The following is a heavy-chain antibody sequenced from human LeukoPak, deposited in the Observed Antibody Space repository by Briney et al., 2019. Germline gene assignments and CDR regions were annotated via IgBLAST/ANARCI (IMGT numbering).Heavy chain of an antibody. V-gene: IGHV4-39*01. CDR2: IYYSGNT. J-gene: IGHJ4*02. D-gene: IGHD1-1*01. CDR1: GGSIGGSSRY. CDR3: ATYLRTTGTYYFDY. Sequence: SETVSLTCTVSGGSIGGSSRYWGWIRQPPGKGLEWIGSIYYSGNTYYNPSLKSRVTISVDTSKNQFSLKLSSVTAADTAVYYCATYLRTTGTYYFDYWGQGTLVTVSS.